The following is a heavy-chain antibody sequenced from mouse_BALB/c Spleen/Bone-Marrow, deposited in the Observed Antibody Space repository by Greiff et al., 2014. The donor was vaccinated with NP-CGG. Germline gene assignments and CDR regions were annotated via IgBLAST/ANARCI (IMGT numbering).Heavy chain of an antibody. D-gene: IGHD2-14*01. V-gene: IGHV14-3*02. J-gene: IGHJ4*01. CDR1: GFKFKDTY. CDR3: GGWEYDGLDY. CDR2: IDPANGNT. Sequence: VQLKQSGAELVKPGASVKLSCTASGFKFKDTYMHWVKQRPEQGLEWIGRIDPANGNTKYDPKFQGKATITADTYSNTAYLQLSSRTSEDAAVYYCGGWEYDGLDYWGQGTSVTVPS.